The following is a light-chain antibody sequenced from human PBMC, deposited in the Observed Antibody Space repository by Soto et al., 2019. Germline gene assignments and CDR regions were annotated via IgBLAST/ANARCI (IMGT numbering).Light chain of an antibody. CDR3: QSYDSSLSGLWV. J-gene: IGLJ3*02. V-gene: IGLV1-40*01. Sequence: QSVLTQPPSVSGAPGQRVIISCTGSSSNIGAGYDVHWYQQLPGTAPKLLIYGNSNRPSGVPDRFSGSKSGTSASLAITGLQAEDEADYYCQSYDSSLSGLWVFGGGTKLTVL. CDR2: GNS. CDR1: SSNIGAGYD.